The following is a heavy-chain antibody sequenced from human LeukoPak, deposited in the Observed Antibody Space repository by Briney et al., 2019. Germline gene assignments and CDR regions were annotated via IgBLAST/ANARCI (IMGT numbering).Heavy chain of an antibody. CDR1: GDSISSYY. J-gene: IGHJ5*02. Sequence: PSETLSLTCTVSGDSISSYYWSWIRQPPQEGLEWIGYIYYIGSTNYNPSLKSRVTISVDTSKNQFSLKLSSVTAADTAVYYCARVGAYNWFDPWGQGTLVTVSS. CDR2: IYYIGST. V-gene: IGHV4-59*01. D-gene: IGHD3-10*01. CDR3: ARVGAYNWFDP.